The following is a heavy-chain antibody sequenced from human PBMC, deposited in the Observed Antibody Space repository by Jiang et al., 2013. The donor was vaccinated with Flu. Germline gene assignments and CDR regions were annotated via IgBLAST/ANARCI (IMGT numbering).Heavy chain of an antibody. CDR1: GGQSSLAISVA. J-gene: IGHJ4*02. D-gene: IGHD6-6*01. V-gene: IGHV6-1*01. CDR2: TYYRSKWYN. CDR3: ARGNSSSFDY. Sequence: TLSLTCAISGGQSSLAISVAWNWIRQSPSRGLEWLGRTYYRSKWYNDYAVSVKSRITINPDTSKNQFSLQLNSVTPEDTAVYYCARGNSSSFDYWGQGTLVSVSS.